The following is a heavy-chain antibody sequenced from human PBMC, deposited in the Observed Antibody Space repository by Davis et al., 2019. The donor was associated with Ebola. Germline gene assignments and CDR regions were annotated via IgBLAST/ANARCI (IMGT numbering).Heavy chain of an antibody. CDR2: IYYSGST. CDR1: GGSISSYY. V-gene: IGHV4-59*01. D-gene: IGHD3-3*01. Sequence: PSETLSLTCTVSGGSISSYYWSWIRQPPGKGLEWIGYIYYSGSTNYNPSLKSRVTIPVDTSKNQFSLKLSSVTAADTAVYYCAREGAYYDFWSGFPSLYGMDVWGQGTTVTVSS. J-gene: IGHJ6*02. CDR3: AREGAYYDFWSGFPSLYGMDV.